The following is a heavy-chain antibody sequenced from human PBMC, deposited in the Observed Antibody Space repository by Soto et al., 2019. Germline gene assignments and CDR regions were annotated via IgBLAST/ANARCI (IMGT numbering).Heavy chain of an antibody. CDR3: AKTYYYDSSGYLDY. D-gene: IGHD3-22*01. CDR1: GDSISSSSYY. Sequence: SETLSLTCTVSGDSISSSSYYWGWIRQPPGKGLEWIGSIYYSGSTYYNPSLKSRVTISVDTSKNQFSLKLSSVTAADTAVYYCAKTYYYDSSGYLDYWGQGTLVTVSS. J-gene: IGHJ4*02. V-gene: IGHV4-39*01. CDR2: IYYSGST.